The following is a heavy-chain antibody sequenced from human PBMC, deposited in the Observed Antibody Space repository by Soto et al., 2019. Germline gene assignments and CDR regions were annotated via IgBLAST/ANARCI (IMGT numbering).Heavy chain of an antibody. J-gene: IGHJ5*02. CDR2: INHSGST. V-gene: IGHV4-34*01. Sequence: PSETLSLTCAVYGGSFSGYYWSWIRQPPGKGLEWIGEINHSGSTNYNPSLKSRVTISVDTSKNQFSLKLSSVTAADTAVYYCARCPGYSNYNWFDPWGQGTLVTVSS. CDR1: GGSFSGYY. CDR3: ARCPGYSNYNWFDP. D-gene: IGHD4-4*01.